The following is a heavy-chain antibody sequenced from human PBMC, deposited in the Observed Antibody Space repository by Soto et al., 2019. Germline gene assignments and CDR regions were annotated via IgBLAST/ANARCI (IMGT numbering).Heavy chain of an antibody. D-gene: IGHD2-8*01. CDR3: AKDAIAGNGVWEPFDM. J-gene: IGHJ3*02. CDR1: GGTFSSS. V-gene: IGHV1-69*04. CDR2: LNPVVGVP. Sequence: SVEVSCKASGGTFSSSWVRQAPGQGLEWMGRLNPVVGVPTYAQKFQGRVTITADKTRTTAYMELSSLTSEDTAVYYCAKDAIAGNGVWEPFDMWGQGTEVTVSS.